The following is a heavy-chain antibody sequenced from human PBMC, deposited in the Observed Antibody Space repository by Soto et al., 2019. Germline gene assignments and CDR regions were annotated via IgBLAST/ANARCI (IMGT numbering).Heavy chain of an antibody. Sequence: EASVKVSCKDSGYTFTGYYMHWVRPAPGQGLEWMGWINPNSGGTNYAQKFQGRVTMTRDTSISTAYMELSRLRSDDTAVYYCARDSGGSGSYYNDWFDPWGQGTLVTVSS. CDR2: INPNSGGT. J-gene: IGHJ5*02. D-gene: IGHD3-10*01. CDR3: ARDSGGSGSYYNDWFDP. V-gene: IGHV1-2*02. CDR1: GYTFTGYY.